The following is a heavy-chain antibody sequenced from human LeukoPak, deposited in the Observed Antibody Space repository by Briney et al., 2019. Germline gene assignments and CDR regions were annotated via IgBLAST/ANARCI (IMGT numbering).Heavy chain of an antibody. D-gene: IGHD6-19*01. Sequence: ETLSLTCTVSGGSIGSSSYYWGWFRQPPGKGLEWVSAISGSGGSTYYADSVKGRFTISRDNSKNTLYLQMNSLRAEDTAVYYCAKDGGAVAVTRFDYWGQGTLVTVSS. CDR3: AKDGGAVAVTRFDY. CDR2: ISGSGGST. J-gene: IGHJ4*02. CDR1: GGSIGSSSYY. V-gene: IGHV3-23*01.